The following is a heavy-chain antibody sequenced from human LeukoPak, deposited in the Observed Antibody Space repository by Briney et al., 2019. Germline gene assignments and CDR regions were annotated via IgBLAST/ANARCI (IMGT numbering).Heavy chain of an antibody. Sequence: GGSLRLSCQTSGFAFSNYGMHWVRQAPGKGLEWVAFVRDDESNKYYADSLKGRFTISRDNSRNTVYLQINSLRAEDTGVYSCAKDSNTGYVSVGPDYWGLGTLVTVSS. CDR3: AKDSNTGYVSVGPDY. D-gene: IGHD5-12*01. CDR1: GFAFSNYG. CDR2: VRDDESNK. V-gene: IGHV3-30*02. J-gene: IGHJ4*02.